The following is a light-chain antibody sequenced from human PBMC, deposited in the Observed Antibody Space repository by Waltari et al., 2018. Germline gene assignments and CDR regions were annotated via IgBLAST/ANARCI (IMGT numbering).Light chain of an antibody. CDR1: QVIDTY. J-gene: IGKJ1*01. V-gene: IGKV1-27*01. Sequence: DIQMTQSPSSLSAFVGDRVTITCRASQVIDTYLAWYQQKRGMPPKLLIYGASTMQSGAPLRFSGSGSGTDFTLTITSLQPEDAATYYCQRYGGVPWTFGQGTKVEIK. CDR3: QRYGGVPWT. CDR2: GAS.